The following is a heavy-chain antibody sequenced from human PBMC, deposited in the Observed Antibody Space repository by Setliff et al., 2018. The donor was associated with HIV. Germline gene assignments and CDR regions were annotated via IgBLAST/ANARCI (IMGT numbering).Heavy chain of an antibody. CDR2: IYYSGST. CDR3: ARAHPEYYYGSGSYCWFDP. Sequence: SETLSLTCTVSGSSISSGDYYWSWIRQPPGKGLEWIGYIYYSGSTYYNPSLKSRVTISVDTSKNQFSLKLSSVTAADTAVYYCARAHPEYYYGSGSYCWFDPWGQGTLVTVSS. CDR1: GSSISSGDYY. D-gene: IGHD3-10*01. J-gene: IGHJ5*02. V-gene: IGHV4-30-4*08.